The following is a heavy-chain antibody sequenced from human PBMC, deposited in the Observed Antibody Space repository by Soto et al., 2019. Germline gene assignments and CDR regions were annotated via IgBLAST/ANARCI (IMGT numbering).Heavy chain of an antibody. CDR3: ARVVNYYDSSGYSHYYYYGMDV. CDR1: GYTFTSYD. V-gene: IGHV1-8*01. D-gene: IGHD3-22*01. CDR2: MNPNSGNT. J-gene: IGHJ6*02. Sequence: QVQLVQSGAEVKKPGASVKVSCKASGYTFTSYDINWVRQATGQGLEWMGWMNPNSGNTGYAQKFQGGVTMTRNTSISTAYMELSSLRSEDTAVYYCARVVNYYDSSGYSHYYYYGMDVWGQGTTVTVSS.